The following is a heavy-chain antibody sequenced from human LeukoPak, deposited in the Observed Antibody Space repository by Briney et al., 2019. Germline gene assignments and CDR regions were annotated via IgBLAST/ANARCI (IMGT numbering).Heavy chain of an antibody. J-gene: IGHJ4*02. CDR1: GFTFSSYA. CDR3: ARDRSTTHFDY. Sequence: GGSLRLSCVTSGFTFSSYAMSWVRQAPGKGLEWVAAISGSGGSTYYGDSVKGRVTISRDNSKNTLYLQMNSLRAEDTAVYYCARDRSTTHFDYWGQGTLVTVSS. D-gene: IGHD5/OR15-5a*01. V-gene: IGHV3-23*01. CDR2: ISGSGGST.